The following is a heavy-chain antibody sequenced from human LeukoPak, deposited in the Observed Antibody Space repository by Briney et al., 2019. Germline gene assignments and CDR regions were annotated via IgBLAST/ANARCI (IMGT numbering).Heavy chain of an antibody. V-gene: IGHV3-15*01. J-gene: IGHJ3*02. CDR2: IKSKTDGGTT. CDR3: TTDGEWTSAFDI. D-gene: IGHD3-10*01. Sequence: WIRQPPGKGLEWVGRIKSKTDGGTTDYAAPVKGRFTISRDDSKNTLYLQMNSLKTEDTAVYYCTTDGEWTSAFDIWGQGTMVTVSS.